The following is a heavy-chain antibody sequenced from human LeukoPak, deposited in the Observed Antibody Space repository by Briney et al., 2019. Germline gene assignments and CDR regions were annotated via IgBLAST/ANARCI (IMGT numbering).Heavy chain of an antibody. V-gene: IGHV3-30*04. J-gene: IGHJ4*02. D-gene: IGHD4-17*01. CDR2: ISYDGSNK. CDR3: ARDLRHGDWYYFDY. CDR1: GFTFSSYA. Sequence: GGSLRLSCAASGFTFSSYAMHWVGQAPGKGLEWVAVISYDGSNKYYTDSVKGRFTMSRDNSKNTLYLQMSSRRAEDTAVYYCARDLRHGDWYYFDYWGQGTLVTVSS.